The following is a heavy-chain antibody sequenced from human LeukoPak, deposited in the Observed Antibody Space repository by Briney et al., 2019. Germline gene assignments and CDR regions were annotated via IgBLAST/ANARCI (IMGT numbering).Heavy chain of an antibody. V-gene: IGHV4-59*08. CDR2: MYYSGST. D-gene: IGHD1-1*01. J-gene: IGHJ5*02. CDR1: GGSISSYY. Sequence: SETLSLTCTVSGGSISSYYWSWIRQPPGKGLEWIGYMYYSGSTNYNPSLKSRVTISVDTSKNQFSLKLSSVTAADTAVYYCARTTNWFDPWGQGTLVTVSS. CDR3: ARTTNWFDP.